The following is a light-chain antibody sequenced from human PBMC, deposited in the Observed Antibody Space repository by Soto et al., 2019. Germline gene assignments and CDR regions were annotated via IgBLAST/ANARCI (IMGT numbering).Light chain of an antibody. CDR1: SSDVGSYNL. Sequence: QSVLTQPASVSGSPGQSITISCTGTSSDVGSYNLVSWYQQHPGKAPKLMIYEVSKRPSGVSNRFSGSKSGNTASVTISGLQAEDEADYYCCSYAGSSTSYVFGTGTKVTVL. CDR3: CSYAGSSTSYV. J-gene: IGLJ1*01. V-gene: IGLV2-23*02. CDR2: EVS.